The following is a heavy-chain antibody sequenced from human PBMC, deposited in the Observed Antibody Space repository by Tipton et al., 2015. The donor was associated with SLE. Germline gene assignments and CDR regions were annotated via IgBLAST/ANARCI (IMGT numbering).Heavy chain of an antibody. J-gene: IGHJ4*02. CDR1: GGSITRYY. V-gene: IGHV4-59*12. Sequence: TLSLTCSVSGGSITRYYWSWIRQPPGKGLEWIGCIFYSETTNYNPSLKSRLTISVDKSNNQFSLKLNSVTAADTAVYYCARLPPVRPFDYWGQGTLVTVSS. CDR3: ARLPPVRPFDY. CDR2: IFYSETT. D-gene: IGHD2/OR15-2a*01.